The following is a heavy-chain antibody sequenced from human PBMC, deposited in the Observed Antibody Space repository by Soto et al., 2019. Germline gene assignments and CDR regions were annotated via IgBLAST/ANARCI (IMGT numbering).Heavy chain of an antibody. CDR2: IWYDGSNK. V-gene: IGHV3-33*01. J-gene: IGHJ4*02. D-gene: IGHD3-22*01. CDR1: GFTFSSYG. Sequence: QVQLVESGGGVVQPGRSLRLSCAASGFTFSSYGMHWVRQAPGKGLEWVAVIWYDGSNKYYADSVKGRFTISRDNSKNTLYLHMNSLRAEDTAVYYCARDYDSSGYPRYSFDYWGQGTLVTVSS. CDR3: ARDYDSSGYPRYSFDY.